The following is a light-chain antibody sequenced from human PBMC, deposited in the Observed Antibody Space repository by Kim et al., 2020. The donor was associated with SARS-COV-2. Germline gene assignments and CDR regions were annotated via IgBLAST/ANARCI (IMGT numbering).Light chain of an antibody. Sequence: GKTVTISCTRSSGSIASNYVQCYQQRPGSAPIIMIDETNQRPSGVPDRFSGSVDSSSTSASLIISGLRTEDEAEYYCQSFDRFNIIFGGGTQLTVL. CDR2: ETN. CDR3: QSFDRFNII. CDR1: SGSIASNY. V-gene: IGLV6-57*03. J-gene: IGLJ2*01.